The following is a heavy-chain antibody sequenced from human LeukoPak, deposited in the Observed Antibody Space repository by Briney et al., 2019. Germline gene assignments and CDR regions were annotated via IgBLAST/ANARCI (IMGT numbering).Heavy chain of an antibody. Sequence: GRSLRLSCAASGFTFNNYAMHWVRQAPGKGLEWVAVIAYDGSNIYYADSVKGRFTISRDNSKNTLYLQMNSLRAEDTAVYYCTRERYGDNEEGFDYWGQGTLVTVSS. V-gene: IGHV3-30-3*01. CDR2: IAYDGSNI. D-gene: IGHD4-17*01. CDR1: GFTFNNYA. CDR3: TRERYGDNEEGFDY. J-gene: IGHJ4*02.